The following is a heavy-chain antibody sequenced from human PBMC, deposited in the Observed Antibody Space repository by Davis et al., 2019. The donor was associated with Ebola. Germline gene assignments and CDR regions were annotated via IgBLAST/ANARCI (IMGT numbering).Heavy chain of an antibody. J-gene: IGHJ4*02. CDR3: ASSIFGVVIAPYYFDY. V-gene: IGHV4-34*01. CDR1: GGSFTGYY. CDR2: INHSGST. Sequence: GSLRLSCAVYGGSFTGYYWSWIRQPPGKGLEWIGEINHSGSTNYNPSLKSRVTISADKSKNQFSLKLGSVTAADTAVYYCASSIFGVVIAPYYFDYWGQGTLVTVSS. D-gene: IGHD3-3*01.